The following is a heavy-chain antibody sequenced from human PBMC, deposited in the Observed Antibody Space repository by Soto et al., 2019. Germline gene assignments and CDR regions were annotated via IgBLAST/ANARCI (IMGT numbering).Heavy chain of an antibody. Sequence: PSETLSLTCTVSGGSISSYYWSWFRQPPGKGLEWIGYIYYTGTTNYYPSLKSRATISVDTSRNQFSLNLSSVTAADTAVYYCARHRGPTGPNYWGQGTLVTVSS. CDR2: IYYTGTT. CDR3: ARHRGPTGPNY. V-gene: IGHV4-59*08. J-gene: IGHJ4*02. CDR1: GGSISSYY. D-gene: IGHD3-10*01.